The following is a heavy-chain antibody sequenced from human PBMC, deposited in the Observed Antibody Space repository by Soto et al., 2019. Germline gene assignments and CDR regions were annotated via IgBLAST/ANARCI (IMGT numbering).Heavy chain of an antibody. CDR2: INAGNGNT. Sequence: GASVKVSCKASGYTFTSYAMHWVRQAPGQRLEWMGWINAGNGNTKYSQKFQGRVTITRDTSAGTAYMELSSLRSEDTAVYYCARDGFLEWLFLAFDIWGQGTMVTVSS. CDR3: ARDGFLEWLFLAFDI. V-gene: IGHV1-3*01. D-gene: IGHD3-3*01. CDR1: GYTFTSYA. J-gene: IGHJ3*02.